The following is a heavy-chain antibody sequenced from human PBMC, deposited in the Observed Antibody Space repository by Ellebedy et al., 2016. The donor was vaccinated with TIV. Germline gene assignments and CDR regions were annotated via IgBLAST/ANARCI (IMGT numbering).Heavy chain of an antibody. CDR1: GYTFTSYG. CDR2: ISAYNGNT. Sequence: ASVKVSCKASGYTFTSYGISWVRQAPGQGLEWMGWISAYNGNTNYAQKLQGRVTMTTDTSTSTAYMELRSLRSDDTAVYYCARATITIFGVVNRWFDPWGQGTLVTVSS. CDR3: ARATITIFGVVNRWFDP. V-gene: IGHV1-18*01. J-gene: IGHJ5*02. D-gene: IGHD3-3*01.